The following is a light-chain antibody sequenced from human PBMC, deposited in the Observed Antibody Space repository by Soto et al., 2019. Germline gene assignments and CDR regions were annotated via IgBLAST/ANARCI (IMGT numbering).Light chain of an antibody. CDR3: CSYAGSYIYV. Sequence: QSAMTQPRFVSGSPGQSVTISCTGTSSDVGNYNYVSWYQQHPGKAPKLMIYLVSKRPSGVPDRFSGSKSGNTASLTITGLQAEDEADYYCCSYAGSYIYVFGTGTKLTVL. CDR1: SSDVGNYNY. CDR2: LVS. V-gene: IGLV2-11*01. J-gene: IGLJ1*01.